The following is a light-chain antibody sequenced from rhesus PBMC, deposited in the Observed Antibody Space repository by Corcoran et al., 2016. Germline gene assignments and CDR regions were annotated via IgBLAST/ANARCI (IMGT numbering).Light chain of an antibody. CDR2: YAS. J-gene: IGKJ1*01. CDR3: QPHDSYPPT. Sequence: DIQMTQSPSSLSASVGDTVTITCRASQGIAHYLAWYQQKPGKGPKPLIDYASNLESGVPSRFCGRGSGTVFTHTISRLPPEDFAIYYCQPHDSYPPTFGQGTKLQIK. CDR1: QGIAHY. V-gene: IGKV1S14*01.